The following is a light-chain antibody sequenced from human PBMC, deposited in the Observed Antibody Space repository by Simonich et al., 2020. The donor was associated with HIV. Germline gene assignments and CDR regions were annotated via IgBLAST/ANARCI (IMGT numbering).Light chain of an antibody. CDR1: QSVLSSSNNKNY. CDR2: WAS. Sequence: DIVMTQSPDSLTVSLGERATINCKSRQSVLSSSNNKNYLTWYQQKPGQPPKLLIYWASTRESGVPDRFSGSGSGTDFTLTINSLQAEDVAVYYCQQYYITPHTFGQGTKVEIK. J-gene: IGKJ1*01. CDR3: QQYYITPHT. V-gene: IGKV4-1*01.